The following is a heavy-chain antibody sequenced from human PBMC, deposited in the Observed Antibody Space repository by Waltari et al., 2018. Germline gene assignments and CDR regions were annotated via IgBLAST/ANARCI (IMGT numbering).Heavy chain of an antibody. CDR3: ARVYSSSWIYYYYYYMDV. CDR2: MNPNSGNT. J-gene: IGHJ6*03. D-gene: IGHD6-13*01. V-gene: IGHV1-8*01. CDR1: GYTFTSYD. Sequence: QVQLVQSGAEVKKPGASVKVSCTASGYTFTSYDINWVRQATGPGLEWMGWMNPNSGNTGYAQKFQGRVTMTRNTSISTAYMELSSLRSEDTAVYYCARVYSSSWIYYYYYYMDVWGKGTTVTVSS.